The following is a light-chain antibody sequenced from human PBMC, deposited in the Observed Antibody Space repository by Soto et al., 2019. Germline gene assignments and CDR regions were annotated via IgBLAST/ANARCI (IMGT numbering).Light chain of an antibody. J-gene: IGKJ1*01. Sequence: DIQMTQSPSSLSASVGDRVTISCRASQIISTYLNWYQQKPGTAPRLLISRASSVKSGVPPRFSSSGSGRDITLTISSLRPEDIATYFCQQSYTSPPWTFGQGTKVEVK. CDR3: QQSYTSPPWT. V-gene: IGKV1-39*01. CDR1: QIISTY. CDR2: RAS.